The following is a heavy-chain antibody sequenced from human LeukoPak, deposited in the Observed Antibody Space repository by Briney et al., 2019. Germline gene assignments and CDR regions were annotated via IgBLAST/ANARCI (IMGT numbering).Heavy chain of an antibody. J-gene: IGHJ4*02. V-gene: IGHV1-8*01. D-gene: IGHD4-17*01. CDR1: GYTFTNYD. CDR3: ARGIGSTTVTTLEYYFDY. Sequence: GASVKVSCKASGYTFTNYDINWVRQATGQGLVWMGWMNPNSGNTGYAQKFQGRVSMTRNTSISTAYMELSSLRSEDTAVYYCARGIGSTTVTTLEYYFDYWGQGTLVTVSS. CDR2: MNPNSGNT.